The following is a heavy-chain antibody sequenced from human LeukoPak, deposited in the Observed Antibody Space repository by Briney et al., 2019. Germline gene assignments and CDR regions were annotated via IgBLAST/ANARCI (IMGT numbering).Heavy chain of an antibody. V-gene: IGHV1-46*01. CDR3: ARDLSGGKLRYFDWLPPDY. Sequence: VSVKVSCKASGYTFTGYYMHWVRQAPGQGLEWMGIINPNAGTTSYAQKFQGRVTVTRDTSTSTVYMELSSLRSEDTAVYYCARDLSGGKLRYFDWLPPDYWGQGTLVTVSS. CDR1: GYTFTGYY. D-gene: IGHD3-9*01. CDR2: INPNAGTT. J-gene: IGHJ4*02.